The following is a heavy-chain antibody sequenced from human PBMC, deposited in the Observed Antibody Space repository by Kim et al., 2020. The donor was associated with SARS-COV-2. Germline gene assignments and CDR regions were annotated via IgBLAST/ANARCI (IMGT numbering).Heavy chain of an antibody. V-gene: IGHV1-3*01. CDR3: ARDTRPGQLVGATEGNGMDV. D-gene: IGHD1-26*01. CDR2: INAGNGNT. Sequence: ASVKVSCKASGYTFTSYAMHWVRQAPGQRLEWMGWINAGNGNTKYSQKFQGRVTITRDTSASTAYMELSSLRSEDTAVYYCARDTRPGQLVGATEGNGMDVWGQGTTVTVSS. J-gene: IGHJ6*02. CDR1: GYTFTSYA.